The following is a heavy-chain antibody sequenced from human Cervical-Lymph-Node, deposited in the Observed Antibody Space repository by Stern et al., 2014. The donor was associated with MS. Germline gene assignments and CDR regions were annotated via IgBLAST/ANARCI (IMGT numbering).Heavy chain of an antibody. Sequence: QVQLVQSGAEVKRPGASVEVSCRASGYTFTDHYIHWVRQAPGQGLEWMAWINPNGGGPTHAQKFRCRVTTTRDASITTAYMELSSLRSDDTAVYYCARSKDVPYSNGWYNVYAYDFWGHGTMVTVSS. J-gene: IGHJ3*01. CDR1: GYTFTDHY. CDR3: ARSKDVPYSNGWYNVYAYDF. CDR2: INPNGGGP. V-gene: IGHV1-2*02. D-gene: IGHD6-19*01.